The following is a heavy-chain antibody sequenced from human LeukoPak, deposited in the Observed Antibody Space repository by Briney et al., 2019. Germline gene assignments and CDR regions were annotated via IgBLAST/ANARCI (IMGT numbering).Heavy chain of an antibody. D-gene: IGHD6-19*01. CDR2: IRNKVRGYTT. J-gene: IGHJ4*02. CDR3: ARGAVAGTNRYFDY. CDR1: GFIFSDHY. V-gene: IGHV3-72*01. Sequence: GGSLRLSCAASGFIFSDHYMDWVRQAPGRGLEWVARIRNKVRGYTTEYAASVQGRFTISRDDSSNSLYLQMSSLKTEDTAVYFCARGAVAGTNRYFDYWGQGTLVAVSS.